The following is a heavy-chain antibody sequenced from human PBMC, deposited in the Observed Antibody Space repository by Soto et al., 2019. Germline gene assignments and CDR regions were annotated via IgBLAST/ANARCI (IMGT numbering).Heavy chain of an antibody. D-gene: IGHD3-3*01. CDR2: TSFDGSNK. V-gene: IGHV3-30*18. J-gene: IGHJ4*02. CDR3: AKSIFGVVPSFDY. Sequence: QVQLVESGGGVVQPGRSLRLSCAASGFIFNSYGMHWVRQAPGKGLEWVAVTSFDGSNKYYADSVKVRFTISRDNSMNTLYLQMNSLRAEDTAVYYCAKSIFGVVPSFDYWGQGTLVTVSS. CDR1: GFIFNSYG.